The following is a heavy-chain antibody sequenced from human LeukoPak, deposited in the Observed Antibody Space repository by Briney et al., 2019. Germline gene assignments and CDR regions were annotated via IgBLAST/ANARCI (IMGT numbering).Heavy chain of an antibody. J-gene: IGHJ4*02. CDR3: AKYGNSGWVIDY. Sequence: SETLSLTCIVSGGSIGTNYWNWIRQPPGKVLEYIGYIYYTGATNYNPSLKSRVTMSVDTSKNQFSLRLSSVTAADTAVYFCAKYGNSGWVIDYWGQGTPVTVSS. V-gene: IGHV4-59*08. D-gene: IGHD6-19*01. CDR1: GGSIGTNY. CDR2: IYYTGAT.